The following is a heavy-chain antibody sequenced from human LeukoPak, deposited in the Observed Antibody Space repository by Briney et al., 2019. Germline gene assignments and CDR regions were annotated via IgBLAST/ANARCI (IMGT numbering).Heavy chain of an antibody. CDR1: GFTFSSYD. CDR3: AKDPGVVVRELVDY. J-gene: IGHJ4*02. D-gene: IGHD2-21*01. Sequence: GGSVRLSCAASGFTFSSYDMSWVRQAPGKGLEWVAAISRSGGSTYYAENVKGRFTMSRDNSKNTAYLELNSLRADDTAVYYCAKDPGVVVRELVDYWGQGTLVTVSS. CDR2: ISRSGGST. V-gene: IGHV3-23*01.